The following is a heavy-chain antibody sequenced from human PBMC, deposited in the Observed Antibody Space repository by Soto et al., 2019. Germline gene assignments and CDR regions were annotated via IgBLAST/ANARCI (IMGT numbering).Heavy chain of an antibody. CDR3: ARMYSTDSGGFHP. D-gene: IGHD2-8*02. V-gene: IGHV4-39*07. Sequence: SETLSLTCFVSGYSITAVGYYWGWIRHHPGKGLEWIGSFYSSGSIIYNPSLRSRVSISGDTSSNQFSMSLTSVTAADAARYYCARMYSTDSGGFHPWGQGTLVTVSS. J-gene: IGHJ5*02. CDR1: GYSITAVGYY. CDR2: FYSSGSI.